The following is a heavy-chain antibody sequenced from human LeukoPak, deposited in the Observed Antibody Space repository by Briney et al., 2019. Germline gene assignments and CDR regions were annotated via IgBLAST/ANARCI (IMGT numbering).Heavy chain of an antibody. D-gene: IGHD3-10*01. CDR1: GFTFSGYW. CDR3: AKDRLGRITYPFDP. V-gene: IGHV3-74*01. J-gene: IGHJ5*02. CDR2: INGDGSST. Sequence: GGSLRLSCAASGFTFSGYWMHWVRQAPGKGLVWVSRINGDGSSTTYADSVKGRFTISRDNSKNTLYLQMNSLRAEDTAVYYCAKDRLGRITYPFDPWGQGTLVTVSS.